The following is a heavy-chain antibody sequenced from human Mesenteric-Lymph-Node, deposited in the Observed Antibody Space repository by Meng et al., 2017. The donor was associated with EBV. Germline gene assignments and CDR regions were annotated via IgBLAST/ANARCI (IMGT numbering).Heavy chain of an antibody. CDR3: ATYGDYGDWYFDH. J-gene: IGHJ4*02. CDR1: GYTFSDFY. D-gene: IGHD4-17*01. CDR2: VDPEDGEA. V-gene: IGHV1-69-2*01. Sequence: EVQLVQSRAAVKKPGAKVKIYCKVSGYTFSDFYMHWVQQAPGKGLEWMGLVDPEDGEARYGEKFQGRVTIIADTSTDTAYMELRSLRSEDSAVYYCATYGDYGDWYFDHWGQGTLVTVYS.